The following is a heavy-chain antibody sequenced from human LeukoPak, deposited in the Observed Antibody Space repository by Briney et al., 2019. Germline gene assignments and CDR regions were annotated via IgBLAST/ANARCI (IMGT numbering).Heavy chain of an antibody. Sequence: SETLSLTCTVSGGSISSYYWGWIRQPPGKGLEWIGSIYYSGSTYYNPSLKSRVTISVDTSKNQFSLKLSSVTGADTAVYYCATENGYLTYDYWGQGTLVTVSS. CDR1: GGSISSYY. V-gene: IGHV4-39*07. J-gene: IGHJ4*02. D-gene: IGHD5-24*01. CDR2: IYYSGST. CDR3: ATENGYLTYDY.